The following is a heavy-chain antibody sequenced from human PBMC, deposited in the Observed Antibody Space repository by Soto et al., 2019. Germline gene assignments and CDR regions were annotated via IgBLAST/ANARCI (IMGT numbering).Heavy chain of an antibody. CDR3: AGVKSLAGEY. J-gene: IGHJ4*02. V-gene: IGHV3-7*05. CDR1: GFTFSSYW. D-gene: IGHD2-15*01. Sequence: EVQLVESGGGLVQPGGSLRLSCAASGFTFSSYWMSWVRQAPGKGLEWVANIKQDGNEKFYVDSVKGRFTISRDNAKNSLFLQMNSRTAEDTAVYYCAGVKSLAGEYWGQGTLVAVSS. CDR2: IKQDGNEK.